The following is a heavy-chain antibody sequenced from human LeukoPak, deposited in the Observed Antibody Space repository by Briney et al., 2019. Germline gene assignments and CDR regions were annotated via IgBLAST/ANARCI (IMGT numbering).Heavy chain of an antibody. CDR2: IYYSGST. V-gene: IGHV4-59*01. CDR3: ARIQYSSGWYWFDP. J-gene: IGHJ5*02. Sequence: SETLSLTCTVSGGSISSYYWSWIRQPPGKGLEWIGYIYYSGSTNYNSSLKSRVTISVDTSKNQFSLKLSSVTAADTAVYYCARIQYSSGWYWFDPWGQGTLVTVSS. CDR1: GGSISSYY. D-gene: IGHD6-19*01.